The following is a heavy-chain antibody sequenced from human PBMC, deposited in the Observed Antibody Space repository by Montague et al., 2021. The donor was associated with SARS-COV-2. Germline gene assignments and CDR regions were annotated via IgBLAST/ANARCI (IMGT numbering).Heavy chain of an antibody. D-gene: IGHD5-12*01. J-gene: IGHJ4*02. Sequence: SETLSLTCAVYGGSFSDYYWSWIRQPPGKGLEWIGEINHRGSTNYNPSLKSRVTISVDTSNNQFSLKLTSVTAADTAVYYCARGPTNNIGMVATRLDYWGQGTLVTVSS. CDR3: ARGPTNNIGMVATRLDY. V-gene: IGHV4-34*01. CDR1: GGSFSDYY. CDR2: INHRGST.